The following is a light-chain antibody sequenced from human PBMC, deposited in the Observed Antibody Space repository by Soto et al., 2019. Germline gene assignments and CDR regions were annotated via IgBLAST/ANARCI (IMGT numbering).Light chain of an antibody. CDR1: QSISSW. CDR3: QQYISYSRT. J-gene: IGKJ1*01. Sequence: DIQMTQSPSTLSASVGDRVTITCRASQSISSWLAWYQQKPGKAPELLIYNASSVESGVPSRFSGSGSGTEFTLTISSLQPDDFGPYYCQQYISYSRTGGKGTKVEIK. CDR2: NAS. V-gene: IGKV1-5*01.